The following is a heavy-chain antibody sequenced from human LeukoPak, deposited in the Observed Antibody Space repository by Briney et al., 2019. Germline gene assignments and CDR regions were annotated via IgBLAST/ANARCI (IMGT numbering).Heavy chain of an antibody. CDR2: ISSSGSNT. CDR1: GFTFRSYA. Sequence: GGSLRLSCAASGFTFRSYAMNWVRQAPGKGLEWVSAISSSGSNTYYADSVKGRFTISRDNSKNTLYLQMRSLRGEDTAVYYCAKDLSNWNYRGGDSWGQGTLVTVSS. V-gene: IGHV3-23*01. CDR3: AKDLSNWNYRGGDS. D-gene: IGHD1-7*01. J-gene: IGHJ4*02.